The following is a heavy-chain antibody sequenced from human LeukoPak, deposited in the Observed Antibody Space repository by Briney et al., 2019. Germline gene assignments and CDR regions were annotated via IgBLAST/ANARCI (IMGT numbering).Heavy chain of an antibody. Sequence: SETLSLTCAVYSGSFSGYYWSWIRQPPGKGLEWIGEINHSGSTNYNPSLKSRVTISVDTSKNQFSLKLSSVTAADTAVYYCARDRSGSLTHRTYNWFDPWGQGTLVTVSS. D-gene: IGHD6-25*01. CDR2: INHSGST. J-gene: IGHJ5*02. V-gene: IGHV4-34*01. CDR1: SGSFSGYY. CDR3: ARDRSGSLTHRTYNWFDP.